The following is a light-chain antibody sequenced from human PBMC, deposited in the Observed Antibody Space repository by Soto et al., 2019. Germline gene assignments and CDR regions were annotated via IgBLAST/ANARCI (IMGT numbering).Light chain of an antibody. V-gene: IGKV3-20*01. J-gene: IGKJ4*01. Sequence: IVLTQSPGTLSLSPWERATLSCRASQSVSRNYLAWYQQKPGQAPRLLIYGASSRATGIPDRFSGSGSGTDFTLTISRLEPEDFVVYYCQQYGSSPPLTFGGGTKVDIK. CDR2: GAS. CDR3: QQYGSSPPLT. CDR1: QSVSRNY.